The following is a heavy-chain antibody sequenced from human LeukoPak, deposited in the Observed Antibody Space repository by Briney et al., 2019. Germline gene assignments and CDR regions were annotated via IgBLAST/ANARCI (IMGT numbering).Heavy chain of an antibody. Sequence: PGGSLRLSCAVSGVTFNDYYMSWIRQAPGRGLEWVSYISGSGSTIYYADSVKGRFTISRDNAKNSLYLQMNSLRAEDTAVYYCARGVPTYYYDSSGPFDYWGQGTLVTVSS. V-gene: IGHV3-11*04. J-gene: IGHJ4*02. CDR3: ARGVPTYYYDSSGPFDY. CDR2: ISGSGSTI. D-gene: IGHD3-22*01. CDR1: GVTFNDYY.